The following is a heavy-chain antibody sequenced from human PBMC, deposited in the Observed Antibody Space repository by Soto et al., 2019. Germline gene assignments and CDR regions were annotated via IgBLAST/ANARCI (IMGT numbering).Heavy chain of an antibody. CDR2: MYNTGST. CDR3: ARDMVRGMDV. CDR1: GGSISRYY. J-gene: IGHJ6*02. Sequence: SETLSLTCTVSGGSISRYYWSWIRQPPGKGLEWIGYMYNTGSTVYNPSFKSRVTISVDTSKNQFSLKLNSVTAADTAVYYCARDMVRGMDVWGQGTTVTVSS. D-gene: IGHD3-10*01. V-gene: IGHV4-59*01.